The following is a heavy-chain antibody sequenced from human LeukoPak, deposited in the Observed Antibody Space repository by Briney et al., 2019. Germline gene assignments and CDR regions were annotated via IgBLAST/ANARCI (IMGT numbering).Heavy chain of an antibody. CDR1: GGSISSYY. V-gene: IGHV4-59*01. Sequence: PSETLSLTCTVSGGSISSYYWSWIRQPPGKGLEWIGYIYYSGSTNYNPSLKSRVTISVDTSKNQFSLKLSSVTAADPAVYYCARGEINMGWLQIGKPRGGDYWSQRTLVTVSS. J-gene: IGHJ4*02. CDR2: IYYSGST. CDR3: ARGEINMGWLQIGKPRGGDY. D-gene: IGHD5-24*01.